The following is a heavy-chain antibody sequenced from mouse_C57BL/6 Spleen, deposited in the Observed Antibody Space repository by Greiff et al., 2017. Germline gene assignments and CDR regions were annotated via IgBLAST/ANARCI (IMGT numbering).Heavy chain of an antibody. V-gene: IGHV1-53*01. CDR3: AREFYYYGSSHLDY. D-gene: IGHD1-1*01. CDR2: IKPSNGGT. J-gene: IGHJ4*01. CDR1: GYTFTSYW. Sequence: QVQLQQPGTELVKPGASVKLSCKASGYTFTSYWMHWVKQRPGQGLEWIGNIKPSNGGTNYNEKFKSKATLTVDKSSSTAYMQRSSLTSEDSAVYYWAREFYYYGSSHLDYWGQGTSVTVSS.